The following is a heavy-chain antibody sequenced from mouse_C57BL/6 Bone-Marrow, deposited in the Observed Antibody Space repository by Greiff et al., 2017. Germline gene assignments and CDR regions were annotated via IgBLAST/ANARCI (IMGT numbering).Heavy chain of an antibody. D-gene: IGHD2-4*01. Sequence: VQLHQSGPELVKPGASVKMSCKASGYTFTDYNMHWVKQSHGKSLEWIGYINPNNGGTSYNQKFKGKATLTVNKSSSTAYMELRSLTSEDSAVYYCAREEELRRDYFDYWGQGTTLTVSS. CDR2: INPNNGGT. J-gene: IGHJ2*01. CDR3: AREEELRRDYFDY. CDR1: GYTFTDYN. V-gene: IGHV1-22*01.